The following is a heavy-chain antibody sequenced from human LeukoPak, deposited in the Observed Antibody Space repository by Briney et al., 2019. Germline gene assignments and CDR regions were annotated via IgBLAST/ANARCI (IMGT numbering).Heavy chain of an antibody. D-gene: IGHD3-10*01. CDR2: IIPILGIA. CDR3: ASPPQYYGSGSYDY. Sequence: GSSVKVSCKASGGTFSSYAISWVRQAPGQGLEWMGRIIPILGIANYAQKFQGRVTITADKSTSTAYMELSSLRSEDTAVYYCASPPQYYGSGSYDYWGQGTLVTVSS. J-gene: IGHJ4*02. CDR1: GGTFSSYA. V-gene: IGHV1-69*04.